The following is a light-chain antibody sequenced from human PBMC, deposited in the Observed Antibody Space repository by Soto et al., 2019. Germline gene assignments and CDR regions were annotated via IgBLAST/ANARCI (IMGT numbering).Light chain of an antibody. Sequence: DIQMTQSPSSLSASVGDRVTITCRASQSISTYLNWYQQIPGKAPKLLIYAASTLQSGVPSRFSGGGSGTDFTLTISSLQPDDFATYFCQQGYSNSRTFGQGTKLEIK. J-gene: IGKJ2*02. V-gene: IGKV1-39*01. CDR3: QQGYSNSRT. CDR1: QSISTY. CDR2: AAS.